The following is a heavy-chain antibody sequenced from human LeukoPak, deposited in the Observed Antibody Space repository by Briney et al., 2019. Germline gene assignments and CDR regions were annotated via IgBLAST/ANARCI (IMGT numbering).Heavy chain of an antibody. CDR2: IIPIFGTA. J-gene: IGHJ5*02. D-gene: IGHD3-9*01. CDR1: GGTFSSYA. V-gene: IGHV1-69*01. CDR3: AREGRYYDILTGKDALNWFDP. Sequence: GASVKVSCKASGGTFSSYAISWVRQAPGQGLEWMGGIIPIFGTANYAQKFQGRVTITADESTSTAYMELSSLRSGDTAVYYCAREGRYYDILTGKDALNWFDPWGQGTLVTVSS.